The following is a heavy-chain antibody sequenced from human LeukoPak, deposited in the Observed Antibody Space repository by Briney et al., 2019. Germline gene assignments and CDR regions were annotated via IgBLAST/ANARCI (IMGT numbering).Heavy chain of an antibody. CDR1: GGTFSSYA. CDR3: ARDKRDGYNLGGFDY. D-gene: IGHD5-24*01. J-gene: IGHJ4*02. CDR2: IIPIFGTA. V-gene: IGHV1-69*05. Sequence: ASVKVSCKASGGTFSSYAISWVRQAPGQGLEWMGGIIPIFGTANYAQKFQGRVTITTDESTSTDYMELSSLRSEDTAVYYCARDKRDGYNLGGFDYWGQGTLVTVSS.